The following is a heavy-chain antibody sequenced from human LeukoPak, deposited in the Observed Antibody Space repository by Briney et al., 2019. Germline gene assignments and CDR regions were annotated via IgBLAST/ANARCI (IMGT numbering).Heavy chain of an antibody. J-gene: IGHJ5*02. V-gene: IGHV4-39*01. CDR3: ARGPPNYGDLSYNLFDP. CDR2: IYYSGST. CDR1: GGSISSSSYY. D-gene: IGHD4-17*01. Sequence: PSETLSLTCTVSGGSISSSSYYWGWIRQPPGKGLEWIGSIYYSGSTYNNPSLKSRVTISVDTSKNEFSLKLSSVTAADTAVYYCARGPPNYGDLSYNLFDPWGQGTLVTVSS.